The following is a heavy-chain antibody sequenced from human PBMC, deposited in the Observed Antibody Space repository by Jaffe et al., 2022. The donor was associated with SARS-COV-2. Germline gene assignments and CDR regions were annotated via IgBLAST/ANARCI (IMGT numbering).Heavy chain of an antibody. CDR3: VRERCSSTTCFWGDALDI. Sequence: EVQLVESGGGLVQPGGSLRLSCAVSGFTFSNYWMSWVRQAPGKGLEWVANIKQDGSEKYYVDSMKGRFSISRDNAKDSLYLQMNSLRAEDTAVYYCVRERCSSTTCFWGDALDIWGQGTVISVSS. CDR1: GFTFSNYW. D-gene: IGHD2-2*01. CDR2: IKQDGSEK. J-gene: IGHJ3*02. V-gene: IGHV3-7*01.